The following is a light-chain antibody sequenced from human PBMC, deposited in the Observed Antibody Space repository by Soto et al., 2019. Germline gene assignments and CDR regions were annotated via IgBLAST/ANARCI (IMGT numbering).Light chain of an antibody. J-gene: IGLJ1*01. CDR1: SSDVGDYNY. CDR3: SSYTSSSTYV. Sequence: QSVLTQPASVSGSPGQSITIFCTGASSDVGDYNYVSWYQHHPGKAPKLLIYEVNNRPSGVSDRFSGSKSGNVASLTISWLQAEDEADYYCSSYTSSSTYVFGTGTKVTVL. V-gene: IGLV2-14*01. CDR2: EVN.